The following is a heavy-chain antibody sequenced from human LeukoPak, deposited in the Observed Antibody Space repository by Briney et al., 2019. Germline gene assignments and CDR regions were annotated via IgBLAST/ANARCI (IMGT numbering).Heavy chain of an antibody. CDR3: AGAYSSSSFWFDP. CDR2: IYPGDSDT. CDR1: GYSFTSYW. Sequence: GESLKISCKGSGYSFTSYWIGWVRQMPGKGLEWMGIIYPGDSDTRYSPSFQGQFTISADKSISTAYLQWSSLKASDTAMYYCAGAYSSSSFWFDPWGQGTLVTVSS. V-gene: IGHV5-51*01. D-gene: IGHD6-6*01. J-gene: IGHJ5*02.